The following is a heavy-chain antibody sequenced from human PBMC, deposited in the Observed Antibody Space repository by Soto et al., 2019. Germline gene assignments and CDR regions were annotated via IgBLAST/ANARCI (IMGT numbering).Heavy chain of an antibody. CDR3: ARSGDTMVRGVIIFHYYGMDV. CDR1: GYSISSGYY. J-gene: IGHJ6*02. Sequence: PSETLSLTCAVSGYSISSGYYWGWIRQSPGKGLEGIGSMYRNGNTYYNPSLKSRVTISGDTSKNQFSLKLTSVTAADTAVYYCARSGDTMVRGVIIFHYYGMDVWGQGTTVTVSS. CDR2: MYRNGNT. D-gene: IGHD3-10*01. V-gene: IGHV4-38-2*01.